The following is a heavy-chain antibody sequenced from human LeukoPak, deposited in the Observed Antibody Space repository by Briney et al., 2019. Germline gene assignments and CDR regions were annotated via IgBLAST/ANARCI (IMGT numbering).Heavy chain of an antibody. CDR1: GGSFSSYY. Sequence: SETLSLTCTVSGGSFSSYYWSWIRQPPGKGLEWIGHIYSSGSTNYNPSLKSRVTISVDTSKNQFSLKLSSVTAADTAVYYCARSYDSSGYTAFGYWGRGTLLTVSS. D-gene: IGHD3-22*01. CDR2: IYSSGST. CDR3: ARSYDSSGYTAFGY. J-gene: IGHJ4*02. V-gene: IGHV4-59*01.